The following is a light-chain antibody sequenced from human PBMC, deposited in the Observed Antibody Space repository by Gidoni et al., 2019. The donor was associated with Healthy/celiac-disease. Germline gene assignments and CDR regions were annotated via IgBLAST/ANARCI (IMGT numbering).Light chain of an antibody. CDR2: AAS. Sequence: DIQLTQSPSFLSASVGDRVTITCRASQGISSYLAWYQQKPGKAPKLLIYAASTLQSGVPSRFSGSGSGTEFTLTISSLQPEDFATYYCQQLNSYPLAXGXGTKVDIK. J-gene: IGKJ3*01. CDR3: QQLNSYPLA. V-gene: IGKV1-9*01. CDR1: QGISSY.